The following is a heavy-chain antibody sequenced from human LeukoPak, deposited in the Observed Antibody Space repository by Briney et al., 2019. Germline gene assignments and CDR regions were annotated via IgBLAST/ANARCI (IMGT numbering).Heavy chain of an antibody. Sequence: ASVKVSCKSCGYTFPSYYMHGVRQARGQGREWVGIINPSGGSTSYAQKFQGRVTMTRDMSTSTVYMELSSLRSEDAAVYYCARESIVVVPAAMRSYYYYYMDVWGKGTTVTVPS. CDR2: INPSGGST. CDR1: GYTFPSYY. J-gene: IGHJ6*03. V-gene: IGHV1-46*01. D-gene: IGHD2-2*01. CDR3: ARESIVVVPAAMRSYYYYYMDV.